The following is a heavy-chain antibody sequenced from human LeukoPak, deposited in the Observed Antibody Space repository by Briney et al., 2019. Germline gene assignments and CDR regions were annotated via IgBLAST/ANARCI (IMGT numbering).Heavy chain of an antibody. J-gene: IGHJ4*02. CDR2: IYYSGST. Sequence: SQTLSLTCTVSGGSISSGGYYWSWIRQHPGKGLEWIGYIYYSGSTYYNPSLKSRVTISVDTSKNQFSLKLSSVTAADTAVYYCARECSSTSSAPVWGQGTLVTVSS. D-gene: IGHD2-2*01. V-gene: IGHV4-31*03. CDR3: ARECSSTSSAPV. CDR1: GGSISSGGYY.